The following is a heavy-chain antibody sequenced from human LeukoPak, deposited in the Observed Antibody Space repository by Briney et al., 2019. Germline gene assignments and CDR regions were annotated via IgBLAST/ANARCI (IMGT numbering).Heavy chain of an antibody. J-gene: IGHJ4*02. Sequence: SETLSLTCTVSGDSLTRGSYYWAWIRQPPGKGLEWIGNIYYSGVSYYNPSLSGRVTMSVDTDKNQFYLRLTSVTAADTAVYYCSRHMDSYSFGQKPFDYWGQGTLVTVSS. CDR3: SRHMDSYSFGQKPFDY. CDR2: IYYSGVS. CDR1: GDSLTRGSYY. V-gene: IGHV4-39*01. D-gene: IGHD5-12*01.